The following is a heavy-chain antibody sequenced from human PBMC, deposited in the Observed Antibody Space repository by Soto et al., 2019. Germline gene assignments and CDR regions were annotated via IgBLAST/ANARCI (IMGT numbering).Heavy chain of an antibody. CDR1: GGSFSGFY. CDR3: ARQNSTNVSSHYGLDV. V-gene: IGHV4-34*01. J-gene: IGHJ6*02. Sequence: SETLSLTCAIYGGSFSGFYWSWIRQPPGKGLEWIGEINDSGTTNYNPSLKSRVTISADTSKTHFSLRLTSVTAADTAVYYCARQNSTNVSSHYGLDVWGRGTTVTVSS. CDR2: INDSGTT.